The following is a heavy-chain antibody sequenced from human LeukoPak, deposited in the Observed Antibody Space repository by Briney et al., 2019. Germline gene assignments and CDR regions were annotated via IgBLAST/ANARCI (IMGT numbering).Heavy chain of an antibody. J-gene: IGHJ2*01. CDR3: ARDGGIAARYRNWYFDL. CDR1: GDSVSSNSAA. Sequence: SQTLSLTCAISGDSVSSNSAAWNWIRQSPSRGLEWLGRTYYRSKWYNDYAVSVKSRITINPDTSKNQFSLQLNSVTPEDTAVYYCARDGGIAARYRNWYFDLWGRGTLVTVPS. D-gene: IGHD6-6*01. CDR2: TYYRSKWYN. V-gene: IGHV6-1*01.